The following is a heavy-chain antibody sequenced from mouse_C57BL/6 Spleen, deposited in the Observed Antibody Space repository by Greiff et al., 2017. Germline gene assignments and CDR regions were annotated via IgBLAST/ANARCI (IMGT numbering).Heavy chain of an antibody. CDR2: INPNHGGT. J-gene: IGHJ4*01. Sequence: VQLQQSGPELVKPGASVKIPCKASGYTFTDYNMDWVKQSHGKSLEWIGDINPNHGGTIYNQKFKGKSTLTVDKSSSTAYMELRSLTSEDTAVYYCARSGQLRLYYYAMDYWGQGTSVTVSS. D-gene: IGHD3-2*02. CDR1: GYTFTDYN. V-gene: IGHV1-18*01. CDR3: ARSGQLRLYYYAMDY.